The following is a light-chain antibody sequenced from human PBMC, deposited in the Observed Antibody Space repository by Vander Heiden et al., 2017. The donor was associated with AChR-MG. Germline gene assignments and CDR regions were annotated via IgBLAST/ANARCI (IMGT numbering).Light chain of an antibody. Sequence: DIQMTQSPSSLPAPVVYRATITCQASQAIRNYLNWYQQKPGNAPKLLIYDASHLEAGVPSRFSGGGSGTDFTFTISSLQPEDIAAYYCQQYDNLPSLTFGGGTKVEIK. J-gene: IGKJ4*01. CDR2: DAS. CDR1: QAIRNY. V-gene: IGKV1-33*01. CDR3: QQYDNLPSLT.